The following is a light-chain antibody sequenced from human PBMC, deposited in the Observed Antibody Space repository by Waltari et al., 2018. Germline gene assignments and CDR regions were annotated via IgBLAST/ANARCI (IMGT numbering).Light chain of an antibody. V-gene: IGLV1-47*02. Sequence: QSVITQPPSPSAAPRQRLLLTCSGNTSYIGIHIVYWYQHFPGTAPKLLIYSNNQRASAVPDPFSGSKSGASATLAVSGLRSEDEAGYYWAAWGDSLNGVVFGGGTKVTVL. CDR3: AAWGDSLNGVV. J-gene: IGLJ3*02. CDR1: TSYIGIHI. CDR2: SNN.